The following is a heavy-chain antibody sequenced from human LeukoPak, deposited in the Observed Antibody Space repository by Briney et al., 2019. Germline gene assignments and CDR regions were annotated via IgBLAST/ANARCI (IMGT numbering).Heavy chain of an antibody. Sequence: GGSLRLSCAASGFTFSSYEMNWVRQAPGKGLEWVAFIRYDGSNKSYADSVKGRFTISRDNSKNTLYLQMNSLRAEDTAVYYCAKLPRSYAPANYFYYYLDVWGKGTTVTISS. D-gene: IGHD2-15*01. J-gene: IGHJ6*03. CDR1: GFTFSSYE. CDR3: AKLPRSYAPANYFYYYLDV. CDR2: IRYDGSNK. V-gene: IGHV3-30*02.